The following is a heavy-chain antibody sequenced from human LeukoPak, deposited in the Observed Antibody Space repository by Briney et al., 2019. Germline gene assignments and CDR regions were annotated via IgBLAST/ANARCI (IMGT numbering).Heavy chain of an antibody. V-gene: IGHV5-51*01. CDR1: GFTFATSW. CDR2: IYPGDSDT. CDR3: ARPTYSGSYSEAFDI. Sequence: PGGSLRLSCEVSGFTFATSWIGWVRQMPGKGLEWMGIIYPGDSDTRYSPSFQGQVTISVDKSISTAYLQWSSLKASDTAMYYCARPTYSGSYSEAFDIWGQGTMVTVSS. J-gene: IGHJ3*02. D-gene: IGHD1-26*01.